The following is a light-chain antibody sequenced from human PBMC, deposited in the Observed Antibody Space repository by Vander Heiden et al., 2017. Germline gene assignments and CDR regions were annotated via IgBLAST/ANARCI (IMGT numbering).Light chain of an antibody. CDR2: KDS. V-gene: IGLV3-25*02. Sequence: SYELTQPPSVSVSPGHTASITCSGDALPKQFAYWYQQKPGQAPILVIYKDSERPSGIPERVSGSSSGTIVTLTISGVQAEEESDYYCQSADSSGTYVVFGGGTKLTVL. J-gene: IGLJ2*01. CDR1: ALPKQF. CDR3: QSADSSGTYVV.